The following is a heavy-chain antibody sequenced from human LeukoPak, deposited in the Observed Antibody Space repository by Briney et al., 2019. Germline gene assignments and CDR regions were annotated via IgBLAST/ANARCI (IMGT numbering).Heavy chain of an antibody. V-gene: IGHV3-74*01. CDR3: ATGNYHGFDI. J-gene: IGHJ3*02. D-gene: IGHD3-16*02. CDR1: GFTFSSYW. CDR2: LNNDGSSI. Sequence: PGGSLRLSCAASGFTFSSYWMHWVRQAPGKGLVWASCLNNDGSSIRYADSVRGRFTISRDNAKNTLYLQMNSLRAEDTAVYYCATGNYHGFDIWGQGTMVTVSS.